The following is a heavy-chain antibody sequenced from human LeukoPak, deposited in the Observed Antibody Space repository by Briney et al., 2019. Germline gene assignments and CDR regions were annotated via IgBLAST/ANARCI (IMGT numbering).Heavy chain of an antibody. CDR3: ARRRYSGSSQHFDY. CDR2: ISSGSSYI. CDR1: GFTFSSYA. Sequence: PGGSLRLSCAASGFTFSSYAMSWVRQAPGKGLEWVSSISSGSSYIYYADSMKGRFTISRDNAKNSLYLQMNSLRAEDTAVYYCARRRYSGSSQHFDYWGQGTLVTVSS. J-gene: IGHJ4*02. V-gene: IGHV3-21*01. D-gene: IGHD1-26*01.